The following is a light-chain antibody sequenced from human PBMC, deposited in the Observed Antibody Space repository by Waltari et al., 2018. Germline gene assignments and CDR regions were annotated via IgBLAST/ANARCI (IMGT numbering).Light chain of an antibody. CDR2: KAS. V-gene: IGKV1-5*03. CDR1: QSISNW. CDR3: QQYDNYWT. J-gene: IGKJ1*01. Sequence: DIQMTQSPSTRSASVGDRVTITCRASQSISNWLAWYQQKPGKAPKLLIYKASNLESGVPSRFSGSGSGTEFTLTISSLQPDDFATYYCQQYDNYWTFGQGTKVEI.